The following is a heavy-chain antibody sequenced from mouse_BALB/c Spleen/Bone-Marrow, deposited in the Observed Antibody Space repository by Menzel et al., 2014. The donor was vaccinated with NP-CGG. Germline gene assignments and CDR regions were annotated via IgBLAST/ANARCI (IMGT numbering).Heavy chain of an antibody. CDR1: GISITTGNYR. Sequence: VQLQQSGPDLVKPSQTVSLTCTVTGISITTGNYRWSWIRQFPGNKLEWIGYVYYSGTITYNPSLTSRTTITRDTSKNQFFLEMNSLTAEDTATYYCARYGNYFDYWGQGTTLTVSS. J-gene: IGHJ2*01. V-gene: IGHV3-5*02. D-gene: IGHD2-1*01. CDR3: ARYGNYFDY. CDR2: VYYSGTI.